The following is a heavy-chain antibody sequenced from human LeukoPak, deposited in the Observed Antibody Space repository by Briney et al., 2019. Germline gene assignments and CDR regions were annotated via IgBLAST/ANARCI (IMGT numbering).Heavy chain of an antibody. CDR3: ARLVIGSGSYELDY. CDR2: IYYSGST. V-gene: IGHV4-39*01. CDR1: GGSTSSSSYY. Sequence: SETLSLTCTVSGGSTSSSSYYWGWIRQPPGKGLEWIGSIYYSGSTYYNPSLKSRVTISVDTSKNQFSLKLSSVTAADTAVYYCARLVIGSGSYELDYWGQGTLVTVSS. J-gene: IGHJ4*02. D-gene: IGHD3-10*01.